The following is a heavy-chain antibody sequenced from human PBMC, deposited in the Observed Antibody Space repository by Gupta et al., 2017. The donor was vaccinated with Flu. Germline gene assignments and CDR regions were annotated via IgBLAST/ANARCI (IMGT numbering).Heavy chain of an antibody. J-gene: IGHJ4*02. CDR1: GFALRSHD. V-gene: IGHV3-48*03. CDR3: ARGHWDN. CDR2: ISPSATI. Sequence: EVQLVESGGGSVQPGGSLRLACVASGFALRSHDMSWVRQAPGRRLEWVSCISPSATIYYGDPVRGRFTISRDNAKNSLYLQMSGLRDEDTAVYYCARGHWDNWGQGTLVTVSS.